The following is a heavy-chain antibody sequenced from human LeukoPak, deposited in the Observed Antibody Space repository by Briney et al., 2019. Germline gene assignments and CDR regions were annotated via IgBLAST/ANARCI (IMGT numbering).Heavy chain of an antibody. V-gene: IGHV4-34*01. Sequence: SETLSLTCAVYGGSFSGYYWSWIRQPPGKGLEWIGEINHSGSTNYNPSLKSGVTISVDTSKNQFSLKLSSVTAADTAVYYCARGLEQWLVQDYWGQGTLVTVSS. J-gene: IGHJ4*02. CDR3: ARGLEQWLVQDY. CDR1: GGSFSGYY. D-gene: IGHD6-19*01. CDR2: INHSGST.